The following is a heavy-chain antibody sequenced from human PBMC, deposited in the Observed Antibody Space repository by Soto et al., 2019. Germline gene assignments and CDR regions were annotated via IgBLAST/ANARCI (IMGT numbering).Heavy chain of an antibody. CDR1: GFTFNSYW. CDR3: ARDEARPLGY. D-gene: IGHD6-6*01. CDR2: IKPDGSEK. Sequence: VQLVESGGGLVQPGGSLRLSCAASGFTFNSYWMSWVRQAPGKGLEWVANIKPDGSEKYYVDSVRGRFTISRDNVENSLNLQMNSLRAEDAALYYCARDEARPLGYWGQGTLVTVSS. V-gene: IGHV3-7*01. J-gene: IGHJ4*02.